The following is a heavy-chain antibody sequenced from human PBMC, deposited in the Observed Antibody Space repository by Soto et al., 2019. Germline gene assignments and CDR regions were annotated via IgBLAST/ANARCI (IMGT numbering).Heavy chain of an antibody. CDR3: ARLSRANYDFWSGDYYFDS. Sequence: LRLSCAASGFSFRTSIMYWVRQAPGKGLEWVSSISSTGSFIYYADSLKGRLTISRDNADNSLFLQMNNLRAEDTAVYYCARLSRANYDFWSGDYYFDSWGQGTLVTVSS. V-gene: IGHV3-21*01. D-gene: IGHD3-3*01. CDR1: GFSFRTSI. CDR2: ISSTGSFI. J-gene: IGHJ4*02.